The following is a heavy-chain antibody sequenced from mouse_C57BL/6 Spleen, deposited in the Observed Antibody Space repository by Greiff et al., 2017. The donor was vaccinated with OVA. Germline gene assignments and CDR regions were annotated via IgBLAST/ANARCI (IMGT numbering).Heavy chain of an antibody. J-gene: IGHJ2*01. D-gene: IGHD2-4*01. CDR3: ARTYDFDYFDY. V-gene: IGHV2-2*01. Sequence: VKVVESGPGLVQPSQSLSITCTVSGFSLTSYGVHWVRQSPGTGLEWLGVIWSGGSTDYNAAFISRLSISKDNSKSQVFFKMNSLQADDTAIYYCARTYDFDYFDYWGQGTTLTVSS. CDR2: IWSGGST. CDR1: GFSLTSYG.